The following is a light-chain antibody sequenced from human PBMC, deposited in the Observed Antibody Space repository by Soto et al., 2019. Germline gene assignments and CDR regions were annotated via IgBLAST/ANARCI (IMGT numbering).Light chain of an antibody. CDR2: GAS. J-gene: IGKJ5*01. Sequence: EIVLTQSPGTLSLSPGERATLSCRASQSVSSSYLAWYQQKPGQAPRVLIYGASSRATGIPDRFSGSGSGTDFTLTLRRLEPEDFAVYYCQQHGTSPITFGQGTRREI. CDR1: QSVSSSY. CDR3: QQHGTSPIT. V-gene: IGKV3-20*01.